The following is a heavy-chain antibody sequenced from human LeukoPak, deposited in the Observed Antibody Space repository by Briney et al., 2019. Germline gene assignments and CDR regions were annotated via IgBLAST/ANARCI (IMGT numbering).Heavy chain of an antibody. V-gene: IGHV4-39*07. CDR1: GGSISSSSYY. Sequence: PSETLSLTCTVSGGSISSSSYYWSWIRQPPGKGLGWIGEINHSGSTNYNPSLKSRVTISVDTSKNQFSLKLSSVTAADTAVYYCARREPGIAVYGFDPWGQGTLVTVSS. CDR3: ARREPGIAVYGFDP. J-gene: IGHJ5*02. D-gene: IGHD6-19*01. CDR2: INHSGST.